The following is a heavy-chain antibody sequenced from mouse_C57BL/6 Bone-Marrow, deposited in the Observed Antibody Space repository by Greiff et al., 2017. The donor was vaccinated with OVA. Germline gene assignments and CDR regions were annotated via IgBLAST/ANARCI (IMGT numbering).Heavy chain of an antibody. Sequence: VQLQQSGPELAKPGASVKIPCKASGYTFTDYNMDWVKQSHGKSLEWIGDINYNNGGTIYNQKFKGKATLTVDKSSSTAYMELRSLTSEDTAVYYCARGGYYDYDGGAWFAYWGQGTLVTVSA. J-gene: IGHJ3*01. CDR1: GYTFTDYN. CDR3: ARGGYYDYDGGAWFAY. CDR2: INYNNGGT. D-gene: IGHD2-4*01. V-gene: IGHV1-18*01.